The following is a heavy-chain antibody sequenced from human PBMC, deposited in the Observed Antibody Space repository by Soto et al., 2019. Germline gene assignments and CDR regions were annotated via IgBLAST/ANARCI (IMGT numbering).Heavy chain of an antibody. V-gene: IGHV3-23*01. CDR3: ASAPYYDILTGYYRRNHFDY. CDR1: GFTFSSYA. CDR2: ISGSGGST. D-gene: IGHD3-9*01. J-gene: IGHJ4*02. Sequence: GGSLRLSCAASGFTFSSYAMSWVRQAPGKGLEWVSAISGSGGSTYYADSVKGRFTISRDNSKNTLYLQMNSLRAEDTAVYYCASAPYYDILTGYYRRNHFDYWGQGTLVTVSS.